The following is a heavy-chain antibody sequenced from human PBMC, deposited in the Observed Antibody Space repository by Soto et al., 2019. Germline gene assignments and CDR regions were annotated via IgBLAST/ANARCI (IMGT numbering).Heavy chain of an antibody. Sequence: EVQLVASGGGLVQPGGSLRLSCAASGFTFSSYSMDWVRHAPGKGLEWVSYISRSSSTIYHADSVRGRYTISRDKPKNTLYLHMSSLRAEDTAVYYCARHSTARECSSTSCHRFDYWGQGTLVTVSS. V-gene: IGHV3-48*01. D-gene: IGHD2-2*01. CDR2: ISRSSSTI. CDR3: ARHSTARECSSTSCHRFDY. J-gene: IGHJ4*02. CDR1: GFTFSSYS.